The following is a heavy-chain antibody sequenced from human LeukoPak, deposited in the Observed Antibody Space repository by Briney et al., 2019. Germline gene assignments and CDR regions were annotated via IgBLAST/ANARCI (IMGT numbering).Heavy chain of an antibody. CDR3: ARGGSGSYFSWLDP. CDR2: INPNSGGT. D-gene: IGHD3-10*01. CDR1: GYTFTGYY. J-gene: IGHJ5*02. Sequence: ASVKVSCKASGYTFTGYYMHWVRQAPGQGLEWMGWINPNSGGTNHAQKFQGRVTMTRDTSISTAYMELSRLRSDDTAVYYCARGGSGSYFSWLDPWGQGTLVTVSS. V-gene: IGHV1-2*02.